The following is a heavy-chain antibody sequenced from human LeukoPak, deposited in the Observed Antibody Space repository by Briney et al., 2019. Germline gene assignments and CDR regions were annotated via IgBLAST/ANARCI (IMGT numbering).Heavy chain of an antibody. CDR3: ARVSHEVRWGSSSSWFDP. D-gene: IGHD6-13*01. CDR1: GGSISSGEYS. CDR2: IYHSIYT. Sequence: SKTLSLTCTVSGGSISSGEYSWSWIRQPPGKGLEWIGHIYHSIYTYYNPSLKSRVTISVDTSKNQFSLKLSSVTAADTAVYYCARVSHEVRWGSSSSWFDPWGQGTLVTVSS. J-gene: IGHJ5*02. V-gene: IGHV4-30-4*01.